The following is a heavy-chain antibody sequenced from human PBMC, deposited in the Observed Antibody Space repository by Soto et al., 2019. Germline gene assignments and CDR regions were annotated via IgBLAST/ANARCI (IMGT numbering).Heavy chain of an antibody. D-gene: IGHD2-2*01. Sequence: EVQLLESEGGLVQPGGSLRLSCAASGFAFGAYAMTWVRQAPGKGLEWVSVISGAGGNTYYADSVKGSFTVSRDNSKKMLYLEMNSLRVEDTAIYYCAKDPVPQLLPSWWFDPWGQGTRVTVSS. CDR2: ISGAGGNT. CDR1: GFAFGAYA. CDR3: AKDPVPQLLPSWWFDP. J-gene: IGHJ5*02. V-gene: IGHV3-23*01.